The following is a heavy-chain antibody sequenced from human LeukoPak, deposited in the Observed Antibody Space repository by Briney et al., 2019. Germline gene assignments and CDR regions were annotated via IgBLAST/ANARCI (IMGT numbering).Heavy chain of an antibody. CDR1: GGSISSYY. Sequence: SETLSLTCTVSGGSISSYYWSWIRQPPGKGLEWIGYIYYSGSTNHNPSLKSRVTISVDTSKNQFSLKLSSVTAADTAVYYCARLYGSGSYYIDYWGQGTLVTVSS. CDR3: ARLYGSGSYYIDY. V-gene: IGHV4-59*01. J-gene: IGHJ4*02. CDR2: IYYSGST. D-gene: IGHD3-10*01.